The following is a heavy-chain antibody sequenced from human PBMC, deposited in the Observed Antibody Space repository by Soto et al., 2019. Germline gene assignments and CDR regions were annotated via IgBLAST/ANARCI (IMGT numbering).Heavy chain of an antibody. V-gene: IGHV4-59*08. CDR1: GGSISSYY. D-gene: IGHD1-26*01. CDR3: ASRYGGNLDY. Sequence: QVQLQESGPGLVKPSETLSLTCTVSGGSISSYYWSWIRQPPGKGLEWIGYIYYSGGTNYNPSLRSRVTISVDSSKNHFSLKLSSVTAADTAVCYCASRYGGNLDYWGQGTLVTVSS. J-gene: IGHJ4*02. CDR2: IYYSGGT.